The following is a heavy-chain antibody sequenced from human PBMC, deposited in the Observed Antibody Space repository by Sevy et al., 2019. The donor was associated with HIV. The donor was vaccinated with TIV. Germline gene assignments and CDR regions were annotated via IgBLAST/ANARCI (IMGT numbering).Heavy chain of an antibody. J-gene: IGHJ4*02. D-gene: IGHD5-12*01. V-gene: IGHV1-69*13. CDR1: GGTFSSYA. CDR2: IIPIFGTA. CDR3: ARSVDIVATIPFDY. Sequence: ASVKVSCKASGGTFSSYAISWVRQAPGQGLEWMGGIIPIFGTANYAQKFPGRVTITAVESTSTAYMELSSLRSEDTAVYYCARSVDIVATIPFDYWGQGTLVTVSS.